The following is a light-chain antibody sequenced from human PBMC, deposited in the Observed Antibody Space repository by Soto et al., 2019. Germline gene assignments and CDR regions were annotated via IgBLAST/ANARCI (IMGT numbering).Light chain of an antibody. CDR3: QQYDTYSRT. CDR2: EGS. CDR1: QSVSNW. V-gene: IGKV1-5*03. Sequence: DIPMTQSPSALSASVGDRVTITCRASQSVSNWLAWYRQKPGEAPKLLIYEGSTSERGVPSRFSGSGSGTEFTLTISSLQPDDFATFYCQQYDTYSRTFGQGTKVEVK. J-gene: IGKJ1*01.